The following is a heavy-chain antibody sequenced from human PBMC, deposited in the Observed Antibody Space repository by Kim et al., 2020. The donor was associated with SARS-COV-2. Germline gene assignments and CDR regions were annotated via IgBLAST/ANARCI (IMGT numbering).Heavy chain of an antibody. V-gene: IGHV3-53*04. CDR3: AHYHAGRDAFDI. J-gene: IGHJ3*02. D-gene: IGHD1-26*01. Sequence: ADSLTDRLTISRHNSKNTLYLQMNSRRAEDTAVYYCAHYHAGRDAFDIWGQGTMVTVSS.